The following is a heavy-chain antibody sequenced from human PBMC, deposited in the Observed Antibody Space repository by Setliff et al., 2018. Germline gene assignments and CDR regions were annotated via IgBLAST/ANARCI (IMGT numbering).Heavy chain of an antibody. V-gene: IGHV1-24*01. CDR1: GSTLPDLS. D-gene: IGHD3-10*01. CDR3: AAVRGVIIMDVFRFDS. J-gene: IGHJ1*01. CDR2: YDPGEGKM. Sequence: ASVKVSCKVSGSTLPDLSMHWVRLAPGRGLEWMGGYDPGEGKMVYADKFQGRVTLTEDTSTDTFYMELRSLRSDDTAVYYCAAVRGVIIMDVFRFDSWGQGTLVTVSS.